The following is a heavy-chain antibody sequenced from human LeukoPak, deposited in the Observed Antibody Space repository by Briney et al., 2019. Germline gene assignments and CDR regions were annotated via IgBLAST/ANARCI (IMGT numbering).Heavy chain of an antibody. J-gene: IGHJ5*02. CDR1: GYTFTSYG. Sequence: GASVKVSCKASGYTFTSYGISWVRQAPGQGLEWMGWISAYNGNTNYAQKLRGRVTMTTDTSTSTAYMELRSLRSDDTAVYYCARAKRTVTTLSGNWFDPWGQGTLVTVSS. CDR3: ARAKRTVTTLSGNWFDP. CDR2: ISAYNGNT. V-gene: IGHV1-18*01. D-gene: IGHD4-17*01.